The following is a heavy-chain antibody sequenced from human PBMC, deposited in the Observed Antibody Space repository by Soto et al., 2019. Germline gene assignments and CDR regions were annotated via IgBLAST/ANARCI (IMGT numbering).Heavy chain of an antibody. CDR2: IYYSGST. CDR3: ASTPFYDFWSGYHDYYYYYYMDV. CDR1: GGSISSYY. Sequence: TLSLTCTVSGGSISSYYWSWIRQPPGKGLEWIGYIYYSGSTNYNPSLKSRVTISVDTSKNQFSLKLSSVTAADTAVYYCASTPFYDFWSGYHDYYYYYYMDVWGKGTTVTVSS. D-gene: IGHD3-3*01. J-gene: IGHJ6*03. V-gene: IGHV4-59*08.